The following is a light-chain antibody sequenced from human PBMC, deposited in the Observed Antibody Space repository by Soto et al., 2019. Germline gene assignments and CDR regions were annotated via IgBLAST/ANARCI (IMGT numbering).Light chain of an antibody. CDR1: QGISSY. V-gene: IGKV1-8*01. J-gene: IGKJ4*01. CDR2: AAS. Sequence: IRMPHSASPLSSPTQYSATNTFRASQGISSYLAWYQQAPGKAPKLLIYAASTLQSGVPSRFSGSGSGTDFTLTISCLQSEDFATYYCQQYYSYPPTFGGGTKVDI. CDR3: QQYYSYPPT.